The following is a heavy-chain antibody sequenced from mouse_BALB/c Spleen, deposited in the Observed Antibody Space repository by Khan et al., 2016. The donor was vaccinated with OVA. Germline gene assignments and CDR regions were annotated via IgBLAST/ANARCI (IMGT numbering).Heavy chain of an antibody. CDR2: ISSDGDYT. V-gene: IGHV5-6*01. Sequence: EVELVESGGDLVKSGGSLKLSCAASGFTFSPYSMSWVRQPPDKRLEWVATISSDGDYTYYPDSVKGRFNISRDNAKNTLYLQMSSLKSEDTAIYYCATHLTGSFAYWGQGTLVTVSA. D-gene: IGHD4-1*01. CDR3: ATHLTGSFAY. CDR1: GFTFSPYS. J-gene: IGHJ3*01.